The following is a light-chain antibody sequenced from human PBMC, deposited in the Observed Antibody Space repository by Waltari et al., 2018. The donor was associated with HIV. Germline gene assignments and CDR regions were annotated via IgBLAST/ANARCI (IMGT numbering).Light chain of an antibody. CDR3: SSYTSSSTLRV. J-gene: IGLJ3*02. Sequence: QSALTQPASVSGSPGQSITISCTGTSSDFGGYNYVSWYQQHPGQAPKLMIYEVSNRPSGVSNRFSGSKSGNTASLTISGLQAEDEADYYCSSYTSSSTLRVFGGGTKLTVL. CDR1: SSDFGGYNY. CDR2: EVS. V-gene: IGLV2-14*01.